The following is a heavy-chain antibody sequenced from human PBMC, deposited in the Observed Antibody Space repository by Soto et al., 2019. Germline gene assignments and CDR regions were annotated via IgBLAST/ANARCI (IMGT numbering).Heavy chain of an antibody. CDR1: GFSLSSGGVG. D-gene: IGHD3-16*01. CDR3: SLGVASIKNYYFDKDV. Sequence: QITLKESGPTLVKPTQTLTLTCTFSGFSLSSGGVGVAWIRQPPGKALEWLAVFYWDDDKRYRPSLKTRLTITTAAPTTKVVLTMTNMDPVDTATYYWSLGVASIKNYYFDKDVWGQGTTVTVSS. J-gene: IGHJ6*02. CDR2: FYWDDDK. V-gene: IGHV2-5*02.